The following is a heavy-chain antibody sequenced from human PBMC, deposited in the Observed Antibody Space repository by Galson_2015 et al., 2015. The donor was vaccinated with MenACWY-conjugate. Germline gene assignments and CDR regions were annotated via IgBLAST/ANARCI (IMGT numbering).Heavy chain of an antibody. D-gene: IGHD1-26*01. Sequence: SVKVSCKASGYTFTSYGISWVRQAPGQGLEWMGWISAYNGNTNYAPKLQGRVTMTTDTSTSTAYMELRSLRSDDTAVYYCARHQYSGSYYYFDYWGQGTLVTVSS. CDR1: GYTFTSYG. CDR3: ARHQYSGSYYYFDY. CDR2: ISAYNGNT. J-gene: IGHJ4*02. V-gene: IGHV1-18*01.